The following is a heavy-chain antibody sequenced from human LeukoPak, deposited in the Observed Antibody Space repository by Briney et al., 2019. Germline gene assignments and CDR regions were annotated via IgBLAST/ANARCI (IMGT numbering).Heavy chain of an antibody. V-gene: IGHV6-1*01. Sequence: SQTLSLTCAISGDSVSSNGAAWNWSRQSPSRGLEWLGRTYYRSRWYNDYAESVKSRITINPDTSKHQFSLQLNSVTPEDTAVYYCARQIVVVPTAMVKGWFEPWGQGTLVTVSS. CDR2: TYYRSRWYN. CDR1: GDSVSSNGAA. D-gene: IGHD2-2*01. J-gene: IGHJ5*02. CDR3: ARQIVVVPTAMVKGWFEP.